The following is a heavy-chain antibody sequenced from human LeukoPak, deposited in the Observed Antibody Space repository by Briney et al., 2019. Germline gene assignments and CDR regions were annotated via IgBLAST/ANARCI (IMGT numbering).Heavy chain of an antibody. Sequence: PSETLSLTCTVSGDSVSRCYWSWIRLPPGKGLEWIGYIYDTGDISYNPSLKSRVTRSVDTSRNQFSLKLSSVTAADTAVYYCARHIYGAYYYMDVWGKGTTVTVSS. CDR1: GDSVSRCY. V-gene: IGHV4-59*08. CDR2: IYDTGDI. J-gene: IGHJ6*03. CDR3: ARHIYGAYYYMDV. D-gene: IGHD3-10*01.